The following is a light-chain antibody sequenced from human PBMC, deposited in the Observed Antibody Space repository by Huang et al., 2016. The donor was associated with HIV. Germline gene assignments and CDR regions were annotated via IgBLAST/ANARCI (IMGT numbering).Light chain of an antibody. CDR2: ATS. Sequence: DIQITQSPSSLSASVGDRITITCRASQNIGNYLNWYQQRPGKSPNLLISATSNLQSGVSSRFSASGSGTVFILTITSLRLEDFATYYCQQTFTSFWTFGQGTRVDIK. CDR3: QQTFTSFWT. J-gene: IGKJ1*01. V-gene: IGKV1-39*01. CDR1: QNIGNY.